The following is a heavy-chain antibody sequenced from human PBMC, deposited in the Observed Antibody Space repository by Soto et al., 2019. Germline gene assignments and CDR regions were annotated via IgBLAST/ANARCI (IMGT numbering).Heavy chain of an antibody. CDR3: ARGRLSGWVLTTFPQSYNWFAP. Sequence: QVQLQQWGAGLLKPSETLSLTCAVYGGSFSGYYWSWIRQPPGKGLEWIGEINHSGSTNYNPSLKLQVTISVDTSKNQFSRKLSSVTAADTAVYYCARGRLSGWVLTTFPQSYNWFAPWGQGTLVTVSS. CDR2: INHSGST. V-gene: IGHV4-34*01. CDR1: GGSFSGYY. D-gene: IGHD6-19*01. J-gene: IGHJ5*02.